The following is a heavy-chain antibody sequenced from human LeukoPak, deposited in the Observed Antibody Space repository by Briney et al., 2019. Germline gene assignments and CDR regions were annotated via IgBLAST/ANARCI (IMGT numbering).Heavy chain of an antibody. V-gene: IGHV3-48*04. CDR3: ARRGYCSDGTCYPFDF. CDR1: GFTFSSYS. J-gene: IGHJ4*02. CDR2: ISSSSSTI. D-gene: IGHD2-15*01. Sequence: PGGTLRLSCAASGFTFSSYSMNWVRQAPGKGLEWVSYISSSSSTIYYVDPVKGRFTVSRDNAKNSLYLQMNSLRAEDTAVYYCARRGYCSDGTCYPFDFWGQGTLVTVSS.